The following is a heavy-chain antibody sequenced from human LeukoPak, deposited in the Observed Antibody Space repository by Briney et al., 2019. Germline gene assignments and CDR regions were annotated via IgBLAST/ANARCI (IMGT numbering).Heavy chain of an antibody. CDR1: GYTLTELS. D-gene: IGHD6-13*01. J-gene: IGHJ4*02. V-gene: IGHV1-24*01. CDR3: ARVRSSSWYYFDY. CDR2: FDPEDGET. Sequence: VASVKVSCKVSGYTLTELSMHWVRQAPGKGLEWMGGFDPEDGETIYAQKFQGRVTITTDESTSTAYMELSSLRSEDTAVYYCARVRSSSWYYFDYWGQGTLVTVSS.